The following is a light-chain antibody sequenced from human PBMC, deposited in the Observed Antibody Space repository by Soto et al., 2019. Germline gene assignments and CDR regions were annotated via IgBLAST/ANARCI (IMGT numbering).Light chain of an antibody. J-gene: IGKJ1*01. CDR1: QTVSSN. CDR2: DAS. CDR3: QQYKKWPRT. V-gene: IGKV3-15*01. Sequence: EIVLTHSPGTLSLSPGERATLSCRASQTVSSNFAWYQQKPGQAPRLLIYDASTRATGIPARFSGSGSGTEFTLTISSLQSEDFAVYYCQQYKKWPRTFGHGTKVDIK.